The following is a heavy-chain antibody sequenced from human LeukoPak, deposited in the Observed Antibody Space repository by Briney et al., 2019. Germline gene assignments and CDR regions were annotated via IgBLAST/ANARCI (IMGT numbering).Heavy chain of an antibody. CDR1: GYTFTSYA. J-gene: IGHJ4*02. Sequence: ASVKVSCKASGYTFTSYAMNWVRQAPGQGLEWMGWINTNTGNPTYAQGFTGRFVFSLDTSVSTAYLQISSLRAEDTAVYYCARDDSSGWYTHNLFDYWGQGTLVTVSS. V-gene: IGHV7-4-1*02. D-gene: IGHD6-19*01. CDR3: ARDDSSGWYTHNLFDY. CDR2: INTNTGNP.